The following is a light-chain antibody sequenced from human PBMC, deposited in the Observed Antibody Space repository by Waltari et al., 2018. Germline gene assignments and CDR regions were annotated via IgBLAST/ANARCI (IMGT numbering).Light chain of an antibody. Sequence: EIVMTQSPATVSVFPGERATLSCRASQSIRSNLAWYQLKPGQAPRLLIYGASTRATGIPARFSGSGSGTQFTLTISSLQSEDFAVYFCQQYDNWLGTFGQGTKVEIK. CDR1: QSIRSN. CDR3: QQYDNWLGT. V-gene: IGKV3-15*01. CDR2: GAS. J-gene: IGKJ1*01.